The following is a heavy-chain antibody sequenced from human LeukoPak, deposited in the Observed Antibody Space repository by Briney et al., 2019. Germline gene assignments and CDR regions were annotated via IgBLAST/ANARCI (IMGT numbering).Heavy chain of an antibody. CDR3: ASSRYGGFDY. Sequence: KPSETLSLTCAVYGGSFSGYYWSWIRQPPGKGLEWIGEINHSGSTNYNPSLKSRVTISVDTSKNQFSLKLSSVTAADTAVYYCASSRYGGFDYWGQGTLVTVSS. CDR2: INHSGST. D-gene: IGHD4-23*01. V-gene: IGHV4-34*01. CDR1: GGSFSGYY. J-gene: IGHJ4*02.